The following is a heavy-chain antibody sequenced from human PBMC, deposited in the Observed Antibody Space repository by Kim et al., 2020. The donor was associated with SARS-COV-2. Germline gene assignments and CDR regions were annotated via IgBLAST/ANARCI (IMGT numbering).Heavy chain of an antibody. CDR3: ARDRRTFGGVIVPSYYYYYGMDV. CDR1: GYTFTSYG. D-gene: IGHD3-16*02. Sequence: ASVKVSCKASGYTFTSYGISWVRQAPGQGLEWMGWISAYNGNTNYAQKLQGRVTMTTDTSTSTAYMELRSLRSDDTAVYYCARDRRTFGGVIVPSYYYYYGMDVWGQGTTVTVSS. J-gene: IGHJ6*02. V-gene: IGHV1-18*01. CDR2: ISAYNGNT.